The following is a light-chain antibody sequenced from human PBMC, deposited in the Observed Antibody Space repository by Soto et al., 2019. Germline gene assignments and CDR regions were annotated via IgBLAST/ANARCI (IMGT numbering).Light chain of an antibody. J-gene: IGLJ3*02. CDR3: ETWDSITRV. CDR2: LEGSGSY. CDR1: SGHSSYI. V-gene: IGLV4-60*02. Sequence: QLVLTQSSSASASLGSSVKLTCTLVSGHSSYIIAWHQQQPGKAPRYLMKLEGSGSYNKGSGVPDRFSGSSSGADRYLTISNLQFEDEADYYCETWDSITRVFGGGTKLTVL.